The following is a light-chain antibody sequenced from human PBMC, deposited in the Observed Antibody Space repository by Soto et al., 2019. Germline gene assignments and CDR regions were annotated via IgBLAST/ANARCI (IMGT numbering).Light chain of an antibody. Sequence: NFILTQPHSVSESPGKTVTISCTRSSGSIASNYVQWYQQRPGSAPTTVIYEDNQRPSGVPDRFSGSIDSSSNSASLTISGLKTEDEADYYCQSYDSSIYVVFGGGTKVTVL. J-gene: IGLJ2*01. CDR1: SGSIASNY. V-gene: IGLV6-57*04. CDR2: EDN. CDR3: QSYDSSIYVV.